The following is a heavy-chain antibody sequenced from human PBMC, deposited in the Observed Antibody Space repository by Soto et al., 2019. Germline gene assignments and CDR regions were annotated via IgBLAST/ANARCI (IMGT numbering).Heavy chain of an antibody. CDR1: GFTFSTYS. J-gene: IGHJ6*02. D-gene: IGHD2-2*02. V-gene: IGHV3-21*01. CDR3: AREYTAWPLAYGLDV. CDR2: ISSRSDI. Sequence: GGSLRLSCVGSGFTFSTYSINWVRQAPGKGLEWVTSISSRSDIYYADSVKGRFTISRDNAKNSVSLQMNSLRAEDTAVYYCAREYTAWPLAYGLDVWGQGTTVTVSS.